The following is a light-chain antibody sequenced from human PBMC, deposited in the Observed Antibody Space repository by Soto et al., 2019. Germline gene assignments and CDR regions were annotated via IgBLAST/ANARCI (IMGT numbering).Light chain of an antibody. CDR3: QQYTDWPLT. J-gene: IGKJ1*01. V-gene: IGKV3-20*01. CDR1: QSVTSNY. CDR2: VLS. Sequence: EVVMTQSPATLSVSPGERATLSCRASQSVTSNYLSWYQEKPCQSPGLLIYVLSSMATGFPDRFSGSVSGTNFPLTHSRPGPEDFAGYYCQQYTDWPLTFGQGTKVDI.